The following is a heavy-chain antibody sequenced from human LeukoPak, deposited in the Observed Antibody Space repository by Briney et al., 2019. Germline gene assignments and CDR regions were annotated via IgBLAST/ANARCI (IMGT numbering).Heavy chain of an antibody. J-gene: IGHJ4*02. V-gene: IGHV1-69*06. CDR2: IIPIFGTA. CDR3: ARGLDTSPVGSFDY. CDR1: GGTFSSYA. Sequence: VASVKVSCKASGGTFSSYAISWVRQAPGQGLEWMGGIIPIFGTANYAQKFQGRVTITADKSTSTAYMELSSLRFEDTAVYYCARGLDTSPVGSFDYWGQGTLVTVSS. D-gene: IGHD3-10*01.